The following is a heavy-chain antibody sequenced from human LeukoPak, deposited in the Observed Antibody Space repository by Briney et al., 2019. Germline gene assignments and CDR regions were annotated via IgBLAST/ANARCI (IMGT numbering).Heavy chain of an antibody. Sequence: GASVRVSCKASGDTFSGYYVHWVRQAPGQGLEWMGWMNPKSGGTNYAQKFQGRVTMTREMSISTAYMELSRLRSDDTAVYYCAEMADGAFGVWGQGTMVTLSS. D-gene: IGHD2-8*01. V-gene: IGHV1-2*02. CDR1: GDTFSGYY. CDR3: AEMADGAFGV. CDR2: MNPKSGGT. J-gene: IGHJ3*01.